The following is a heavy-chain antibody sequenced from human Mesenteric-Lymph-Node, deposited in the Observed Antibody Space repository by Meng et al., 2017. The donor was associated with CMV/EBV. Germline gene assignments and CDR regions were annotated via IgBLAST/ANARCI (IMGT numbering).Heavy chain of an antibody. D-gene: IGHD3-10*01. CDR3: ARHGYYGSGSYYRDHNWFDP. J-gene: IGHJ5*02. CDR1: TTYW. Sequence: TTYWIAWVRQLPGKGLEWMGIIFPGDSDARYSPSFRGQVTISVDLSINTAYLQWSSLKASDTAMYYCARHGYYGSGSYYRDHNWFDPWGQGTLVTVSS. CDR2: IFPGDSDA. V-gene: IGHV5-51*01.